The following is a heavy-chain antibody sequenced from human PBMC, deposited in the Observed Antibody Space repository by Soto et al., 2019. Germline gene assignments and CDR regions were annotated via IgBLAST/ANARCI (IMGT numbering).Heavy chain of an antibody. Sequence: SETLSLTCTVSGGSISSGGYYWSWIRQHPGKGLEWIGYIYYSGSTYYNPSLKSRVTISVDTSKNQFSLKLSSVTAADTAVYYCAEGSIYYYYGMDVWGQGTTVTVSS. CDR2: IYYSGST. J-gene: IGHJ6*02. CDR3: AEGSIYYYYGMDV. V-gene: IGHV4-31*03. D-gene: IGHD3-10*01. CDR1: GGSISSGGYY.